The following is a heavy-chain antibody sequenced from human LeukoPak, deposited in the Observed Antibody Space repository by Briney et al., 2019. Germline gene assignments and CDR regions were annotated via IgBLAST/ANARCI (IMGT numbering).Heavy chain of an antibody. J-gene: IGHJ4*02. V-gene: IGHV4-39*01. CDR1: GGSISSSSYY. Sequence: PSETLSLTCSVSGGSISSSSYYWGWIRQPPGKGLEWIGSISYSGSTYYNSSLKSRVSISVDTSKNQFSLKLTSVTAADTAVFYCGRHASDDLYSALDYWGQGTLVTVS. CDR2: ISYSGST. D-gene: IGHD1-26*01. CDR3: GRHASDDLYSALDY.